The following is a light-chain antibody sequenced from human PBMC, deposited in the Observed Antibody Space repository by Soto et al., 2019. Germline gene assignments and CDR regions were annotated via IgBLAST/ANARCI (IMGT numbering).Light chain of an antibody. Sequence: ETVMTQSPATLSVSPVEGCTLSCRVGHAVSSSYLAWYQQKPGQAPRLLIYSASSRATGVPTRFSGSGSGADYTLTISRLEPEDSAVYYCQQYGYSFWTFGQGTKVDIK. J-gene: IGKJ1*01. CDR1: HAVSSSY. V-gene: IGKV3-20*01. CDR3: QQYGYSFWT. CDR2: SAS.